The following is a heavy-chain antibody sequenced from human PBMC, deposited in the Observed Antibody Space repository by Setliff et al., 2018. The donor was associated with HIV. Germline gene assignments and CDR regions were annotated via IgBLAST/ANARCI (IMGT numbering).Heavy chain of an antibody. Sequence: SETLSLTCTVSGGSISSYCWNWIRQPPGKGLEWIGYIFASGSSLYNPSLQSRVSISIDTSKNQFSLKLSSVTAADTAVYYCARAPLSGGSFGWFDPWGQGTLVTVSS. J-gene: IGHJ5*02. V-gene: IGHV4-4*09. D-gene: IGHD2-15*01. CDR1: GGSISSYC. CDR2: IFASGSS. CDR3: ARAPLSGGSFGWFDP.